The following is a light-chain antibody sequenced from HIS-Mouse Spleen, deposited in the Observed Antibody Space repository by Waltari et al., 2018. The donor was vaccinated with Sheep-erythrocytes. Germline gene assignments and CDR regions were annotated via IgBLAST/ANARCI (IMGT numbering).Light chain of an antibody. CDR1: SSDVGGYTY. CDR3: CSYAGSYTFVV. Sequence: QSALTQPRSVSGSPGQSVTISCTGPSSDVGGYTYVPWYQQHPGKAPKLMIYDVSKRPSGVPDRFSGSKSGNTASLTISGLQAEDEADYYCCSYAGSYTFVVFGGGTKLTVL. J-gene: IGLJ2*01. CDR2: DVS. V-gene: IGLV2-11*01.